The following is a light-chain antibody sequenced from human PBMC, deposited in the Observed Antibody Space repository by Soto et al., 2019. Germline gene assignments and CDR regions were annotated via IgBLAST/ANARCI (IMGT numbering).Light chain of an antibody. Sequence: QSVLTHPLSVSGSPGQSVTISCTGTSSDVGGYNYVSWYQQHPGKAPKLMIYDVSKRPSGVPDRFSGSKSGNTASLTISGLQAEDEADYYCCSYAGMNSYAFAAGTKVTXL. J-gene: IGLJ1*01. CDR3: CSYAGMNSYA. CDR1: SSDVGGYNY. V-gene: IGLV2-11*01. CDR2: DVS.